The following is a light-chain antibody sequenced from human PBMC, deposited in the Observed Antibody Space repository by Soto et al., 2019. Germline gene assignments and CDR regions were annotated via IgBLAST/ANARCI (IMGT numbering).Light chain of an antibody. CDR3: QNYNSAPPAGT. J-gene: IGKJ4*01. Sequence: DFQMTQSPSSLSASVGDRVTITCRASQGINNHLAWFQQKPGKVPKVLIYAASTLQSGVPSRFSGSGSGTEVTLTISSRQPEDGATYYCQNYNSAPPAGTFGGGTKVDIK. V-gene: IGKV1-27*01. CDR2: AAS. CDR1: QGINNH.